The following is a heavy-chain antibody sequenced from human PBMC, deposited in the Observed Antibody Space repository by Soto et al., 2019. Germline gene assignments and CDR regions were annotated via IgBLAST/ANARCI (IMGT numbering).Heavy chain of an antibody. CDR1: GSTFSSYG. Sequence: GGSLRLSCAASGSTFSSYGMHWVRQAPGKGLEWVAVISYDGSNKYYADSVKGRFTISRDNSKNTLYLQMNSLRAEDTAVYYCAKGGYCGGDCPYCYYGMDVWGQGTTVTVSS. CDR2: ISYDGSNK. J-gene: IGHJ6*02. V-gene: IGHV3-30*18. CDR3: AKGGYCGGDCPYCYYGMDV. D-gene: IGHD2-21*02.